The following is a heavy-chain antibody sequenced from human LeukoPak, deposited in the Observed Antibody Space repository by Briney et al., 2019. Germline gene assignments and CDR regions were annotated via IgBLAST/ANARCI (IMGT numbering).Heavy chain of an antibody. CDR3: ARDHHKLLSGASD. CDR2: ISAYNGNT. J-gene: IGHJ4*02. Sequence: ASVKVSCKASGYTFTNCGFSWVGQAPGQGLEWMGWISAYNGNTTYAQKLQGRVTMTTDTSTSTAYMELRSLRSDDTAVYYGARDHHKLLSGASDWGEGTLVTVSS. CDR1: GYTFTNCG. D-gene: IGHD3-9*01. V-gene: IGHV1-18*01.